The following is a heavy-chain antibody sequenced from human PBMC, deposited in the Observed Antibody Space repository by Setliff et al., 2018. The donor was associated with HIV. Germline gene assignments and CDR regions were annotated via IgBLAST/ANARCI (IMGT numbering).Heavy chain of an antibody. CDR2: ISGFNGNT. CDR1: GYSFARYG. J-gene: IGHJ3*02. Sequence: GASVKVSCKASGYSFARYGLSWVRQAPGQGLEWMGWISGFNGNTKYAQSFQDRVAMTTETATSTAYMEMRRLRSDDTAVYFCARVPYRSAWFSGGHDAFDIWGQGTMVTVS. D-gene: IGHD6-19*01. CDR3: ARVPYRSAWFSGGHDAFDI. V-gene: IGHV1-18*01.